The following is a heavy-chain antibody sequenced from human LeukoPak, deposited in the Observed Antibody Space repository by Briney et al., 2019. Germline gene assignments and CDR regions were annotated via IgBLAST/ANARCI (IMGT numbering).Heavy chain of an antibody. V-gene: IGHV3-23*01. CDR2: ISGSGGST. Sequence: GGSLRLSRAASGFTVSSNYMSWVRQAPGKGLEWVSAISGSGGSTYYADSVKGRFTISRDNSKNTLYLQMNSLRAEDTAVYYCAKLMAYCGGDCPIYWGQGTLVTVSS. D-gene: IGHD2-21*01. CDR1: GFTVSSNY. J-gene: IGHJ4*02. CDR3: AKLMAYCGGDCPIY.